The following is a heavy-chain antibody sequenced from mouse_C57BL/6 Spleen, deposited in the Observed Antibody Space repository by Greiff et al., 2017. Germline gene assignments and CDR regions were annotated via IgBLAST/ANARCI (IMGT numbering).Heavy chain of an antibody. J-gene: IGHJ4*01. D-gene: IGHD3-2*02. CDR3: TTGSSVSYAMDY. CDR1: GFNIKDYY. Sequence: EVKLQESGAELVRPGASVKLSCTASGFNIKDYYMHWVKQRPEQGLEWIGRIDPEDGDTEYAPKFQGKATMTADTSSNTAYLQLSSLTSEDTAVYYCTTGSSVSYAMDYWGQGTSVTVSS. V-gene: IGHV14-1*01. CDR2: IDPEDGDT.